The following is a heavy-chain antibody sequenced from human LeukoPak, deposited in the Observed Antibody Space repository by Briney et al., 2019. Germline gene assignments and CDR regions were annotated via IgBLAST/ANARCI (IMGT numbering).Heavy chain of an antibody. CDR3: AKDQAYYYGSGSYRNNWFDP. V-gene: IGHV3-23*01. CDR2: ISGSGDST. D-gene: IGHD3-10*01. CDR1: GFTFSSYA. Sequence: PGGSLRLSCAASGFTFSSYAMSWARQAPGKGLEWVSAISGSGDSTYYADSVKGRFTISRDNSKNTLYLQMNSLRAEDTAVYYCAKDQAYYYGSGSYRNNWFDPWGQGTLVTVSS. J-gene: IGHJ5*02.